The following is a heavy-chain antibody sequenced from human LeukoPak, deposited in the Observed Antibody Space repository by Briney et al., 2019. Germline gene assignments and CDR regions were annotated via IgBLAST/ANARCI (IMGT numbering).Heavy chain of an antibody. J-gene: IGHJ4*02. CDR1: EFTFSSYW. Sequence: PGGSLRLSCAAAEFTFSSYWMSWVRQAPGKGLEWLANISPGGGEKYFVNSVQGRFTISRDNAKNSLYLQMNSLRANDTAVYYCARSRGFDYWGQGTLVTVSP. V-gene: IGHV3-7*01. CDR3: ARSRGFDY. CDR2: ISPGGGEK.